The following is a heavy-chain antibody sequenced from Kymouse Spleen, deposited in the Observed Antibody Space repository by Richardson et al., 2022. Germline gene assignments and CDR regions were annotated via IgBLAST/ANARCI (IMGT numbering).Heavy chain of an antibody. CDR1: GFTFSSYW. CDR3: ARDQAAAGTGYYYYGMDV. Sequence: EVQLVESGGGLVQPGGSLRLSCAASGFTFSSYWMHWVRQAPGKGLVWVSRINSDGSSTSYADSVKGRFTISRDNAKNTLYLQMNSLRAEDTAVYYCARDQAAAGTGYYYYGMDVWGQGTTVTVSS. CDR2: INSDGSST. V-gene: IGHV3-74*01. J-gene: IGHJ6*02. D-gene: IGHD6-13*01.